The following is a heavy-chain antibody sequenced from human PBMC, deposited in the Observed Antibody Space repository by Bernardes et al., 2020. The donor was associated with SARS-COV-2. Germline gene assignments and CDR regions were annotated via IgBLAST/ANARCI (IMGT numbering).Heavy chain of an antibody. V-gene: IGHV3-72*01. CDR2: IRNKANSYTT. Sequence: GGSLRLSCAASGFTFSDHNMDWVRQAPGKGLEWVARIRNKANSYTTEYAASVKGRFTISGDESTNSLYLLMNSLRTEDTAVYYCARSPLGIAPFDYWGQGTLVTVSS. J-gene: IGHJ4*02. CDR1: GFTFSDHN. CDR3: ARSPLGIAPFDY. D-gene: IGHD2-21*01.